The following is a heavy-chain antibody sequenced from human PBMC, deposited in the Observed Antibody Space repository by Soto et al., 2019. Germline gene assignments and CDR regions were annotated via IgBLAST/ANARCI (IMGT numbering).Heavy chain of an antibody. Sequence: PGATLSLSCTASGGIFSNYNLCWVRPDTGKGLEWLSYITGSTGNIYYADSVKGRFTISRDNGENSLYLQLTSLRDDDTAVYYGARDRDTTVATSYYGLDGWGQGTKVTFSS. CDR1: GGIFSNYN. CDR3: ARDRDTTVATSYYGLDG. V-gene: IGHV3-48*02. D-gene: IGHD5-12*01. J-gene: IGHJ6*02. CDR2: ITGSTGNI.